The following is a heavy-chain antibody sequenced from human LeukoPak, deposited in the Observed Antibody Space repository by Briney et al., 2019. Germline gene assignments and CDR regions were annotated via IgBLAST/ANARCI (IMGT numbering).Heavy chain of an antibody. CDR2: ISGSGGST. V-gene: IGHV3-23*01. CDR1: GFTFSSYA. J-gene: IGHJ4*02. D-gene: IGHD2-2*01. Sequence: PGGSLRLSCAASGFTFSSYAMSWVRQAPGKGLEWVTAISGSGGSTYYADSVKGRFTISRDNSKNTLYLQMNSLRAEDTAVYYCAKDPRYCSSTSCSSPTRGYFDYWGQGTLVTVSS. CDR3: AKDPRYCSSTSCSSPTRGYFDY.